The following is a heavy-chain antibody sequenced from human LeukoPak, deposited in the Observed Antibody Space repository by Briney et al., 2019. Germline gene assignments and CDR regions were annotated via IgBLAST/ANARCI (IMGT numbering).Heavy chain of an antibody. J-gene: IGHJ4*02. V-gene: IGHV1-8*01. Sequence: ASVKVSCKASGYTFTNYDINWVGQANGQGGEGMGWMNPNRGNKGYAQKFQGRVTMTRNTSISTAYMDLSSLRSEDTAVYYCARGEYGITGTTFDYWGQGTLVTVSS. CDR1: GYTFTNYD. CDR2: MNPNRGNK. D-gene: IGHD1-7*01. CDR3: ARGEYGITGTTFDY.